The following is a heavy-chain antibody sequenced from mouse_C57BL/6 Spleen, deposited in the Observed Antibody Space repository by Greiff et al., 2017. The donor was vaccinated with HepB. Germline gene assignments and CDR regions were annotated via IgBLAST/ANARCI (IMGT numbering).Heavy chain of an antibody. V-gene: IGHV1-61*01. Sequence: QVQLQQPGAELVRPGSSVKLSCKASGYTFTSYWMDWVKQRPGQGLEWIGNIYPSDSETHYNQKFKDKATLTVDKSSSTAYMQLSSLTSEDSSVYYCARENFSAWFAYWGQGTLVTGSA. CDR3: ARENFSAWFAY. J-gene: IGHJ3*01. CDR1: GYTFTSYW. D-gene: IGHD3-1*01. CDR2: IYPSDSET.